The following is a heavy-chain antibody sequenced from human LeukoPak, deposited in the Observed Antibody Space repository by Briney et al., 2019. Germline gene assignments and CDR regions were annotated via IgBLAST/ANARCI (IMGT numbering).Heavy chain of an antibody. J-gene: IGHJ4*02. CDR1: GFTFSSYG. D-gene: IGHD3-10*01. CDR2: ISYDGSNK. V-gene: IGHV3-30*19. CDR3: ARDGRDVYRGFGEPYWPHDY. Sequence: GGSLRLSCAASGFTFSSYGMHWVRQAPGKGLEWVAVISYDGSNKYYADSVKGRFTISRDNSKNTLYLQMNSLRAEDTAVYYCARDGRDVYRGFGEPYWPHDYWGQGTLVTVSS.